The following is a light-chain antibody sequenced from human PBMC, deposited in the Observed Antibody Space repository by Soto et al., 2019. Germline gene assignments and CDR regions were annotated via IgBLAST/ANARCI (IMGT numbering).Light chain of an antibody. Sequence: EIVLTQSPGTLSLSRGERATLSCRASQSVSSLYVAWFQQKPGQAPRLLIYGASTRATGLPGRVSGSGSGTDVTLTISRLEPEVFAVYYCQQYGRSPPGTFGQGTKVEIQ. J-gene: IGKJ1*01. CDR1: QSVSSLY. CDR3: QQYGRSPPGT. CDR2: GAS. V-gene: IGKV3-20*01.